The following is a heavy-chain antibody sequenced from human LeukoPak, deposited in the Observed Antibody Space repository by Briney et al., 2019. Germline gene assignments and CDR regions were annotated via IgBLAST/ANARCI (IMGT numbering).Heavy chain of an antibody. J-gene: IGHJ6*02. Sequence: TSVKVSCKASGYTFTSYGISWVRQARGQRLEWIGWIVVGSVNTNYAQKFQERVTITRDMSTSTAYMELSSLRSDDTAVYYCAATIAADTGYYGMDVWGQGTTVTVSS. D-gene: IGHD6-13*01. CDR3: AATIAADTGYYGMDV. CDR2: IVVGSVNT. CDR1: GYTFTSYG. V-gene: IGHV1-58*02.